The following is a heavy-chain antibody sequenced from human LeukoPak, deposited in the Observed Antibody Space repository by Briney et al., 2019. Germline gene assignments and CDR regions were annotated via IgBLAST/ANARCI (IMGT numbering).Heavy chain of an antibody. J-gene: IGHJ5*02. Sequence: ASVKVSCKASGYTFTSYYMHWVRQAPGQGLEWMGIINPSGGSTSYAQKFQGRVTMTRDTSTSTVYMELSSLRSEDTAVYYCARGPPRGIVGATRRDNWFDPWGQGTLVTVSS. CDR2: INPSGGST. CDR3: ARGPPRGIVGATRRDNWFDP. CDR1: GYTFTSYY. V-gene: IGHV1-46*01. D-gene: IGHD1-26*01.